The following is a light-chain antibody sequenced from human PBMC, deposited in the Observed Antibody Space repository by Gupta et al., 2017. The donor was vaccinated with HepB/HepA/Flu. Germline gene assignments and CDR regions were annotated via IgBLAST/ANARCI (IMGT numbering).Light chain of an antibody. V-gene: IGKV3-11*01. J-gene: IGKJ4*02. Sequence: IVLTQSPATLSLSPGERATLSCRASQSVSSYLAWYQQKPGQAPRLLIYDASNRATGIPARFSGSGSGTDFTLTISSLEPEDFAVYYCQQLSNWLPLTFGGGTKVEIK. CDR3: QQLSNWLPLT. CDR2: DAS. CDR1: QSVSSY.